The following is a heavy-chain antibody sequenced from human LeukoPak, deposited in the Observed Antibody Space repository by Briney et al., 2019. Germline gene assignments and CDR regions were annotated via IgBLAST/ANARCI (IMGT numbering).Heavy chain of an antibody. CDR1: GFSFTSYG. CDR3: ARPNCGGECYFSGYGMDV. J-gene: IGHJ6*02. V-gene: IGHV3-30*04. CDR2: VRYDGSDE. Sequence: QTGGSLRLSCTASGFSFTSYGMHWVRQGPGKGVEWVAVVRYDGSDEHYADSVKGRFTISRDNSKTTLYLQMNNLREEDTSVYYCARPNCGGECYFSGYGMDVWGQGTTVTVSS. D-gene: IGHD2-21*01.